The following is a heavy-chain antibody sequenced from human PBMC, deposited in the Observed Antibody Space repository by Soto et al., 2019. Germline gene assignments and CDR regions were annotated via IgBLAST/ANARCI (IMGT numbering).Heavy chain of an antibody. CDR1: GYTFNSYG. V-gene: IGHV1-18*01. CDR2: ISSYNGHT. J-gene: IGHJ4*02. D-gene: IGHD3-16*01. CDR3: ARGRSWGARDFDN. Sequence: QVQLVQSGGEVTRPGASVRVSCKASGYTFNSYGISGARQAPGQGLERMGWISSYNGHTDDARKFQGRVAMTTDISTNTVSMELRDLRSDDTAVYYCARGRSWGARDFDNWGQGTLVTVSS.